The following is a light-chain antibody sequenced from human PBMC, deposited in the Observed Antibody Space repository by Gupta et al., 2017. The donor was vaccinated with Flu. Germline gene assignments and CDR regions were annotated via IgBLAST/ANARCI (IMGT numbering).Light chain of an antibody. CDR1: QSISNY. CDR3: QQSYSTAWT. V-gene: IGKV1-39*01. Sequence: DIQMTQSPTSLSASVGDRVTITCRTGQSISNYLNWYQHKPGKAPKLLIYGASSLQTGVPSRFSGSGSGTDFTLTITSLQPEDCATYYCQQSYSTAWTFGPGTKVEIK. CDR2: GAS. J-gene: IGKJ1*01.